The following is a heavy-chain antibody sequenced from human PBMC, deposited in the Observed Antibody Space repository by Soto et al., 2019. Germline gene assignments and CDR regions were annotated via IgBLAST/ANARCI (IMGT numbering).Heavy chain of an antibody. Sequence: PSETLSLTCTVSGGSISSGDYYWSWIRQPPGKGLEWIGYIYYSGSTYYNPSLKSRVTISVDTSKNQFSLKLSSVTAADTAVYYCAGXYVDTAMVTMWVGWFDPWGQGTLVTVSS. J-gene: IGHJ5*02. CDR3: AGXYVDTAMVTMWVGWFDP. CDR2: IYYSGST. CDR1: GGSISSGDYY. D-gene: IGHD5-18*01. V-gene: IGHV4-30-4*01.